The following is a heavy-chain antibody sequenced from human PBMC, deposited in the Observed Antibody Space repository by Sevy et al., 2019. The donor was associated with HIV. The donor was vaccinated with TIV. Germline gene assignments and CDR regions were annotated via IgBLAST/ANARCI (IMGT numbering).Heavy chain of an antibody. CDR2: LYSAGST. CDR3: VKDFGGPTDY. J-gene: IGHJ4*02. V-gene: IGHV3-53*01. D-gene: IGHD3-16*01. Sequence: GGSLRLSCAASGLTVSSNYMSWVRQAPGKGLEWVSTLYSAGSTFYAESVKGRFTISRDIAKNTLYLQMNSLSVDDTAVYYCVKDFGGPTDYWGQGNVVTVSS. CDR1: GLTVSSNY.